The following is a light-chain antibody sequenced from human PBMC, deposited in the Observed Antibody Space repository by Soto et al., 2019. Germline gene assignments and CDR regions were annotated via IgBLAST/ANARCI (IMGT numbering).Light chain of an antibody. Sequence: DIQMTQSPSTLSASVGDRVTITCRASQNIGRCLAWYQQKPGKAPKLLLYDVSSLASGVPSRFSGSGSATEFILTINGLQPDDSATYFCQQFTSDTWTFGQGTKVDIK. J-gene: IGKJ1*01. CDR1: QNIGRC. V-gene: IGKV1-5*01. CDR2: DVS. CDR3: QQFTSDTWT.